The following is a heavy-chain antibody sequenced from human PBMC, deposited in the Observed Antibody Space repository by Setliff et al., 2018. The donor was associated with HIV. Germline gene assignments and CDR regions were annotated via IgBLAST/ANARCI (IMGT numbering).Heavy chain of an antibody. J-gene: IGHJ5*02. CDR2: VYYSGST. Sequence: SETLSLTCTVSGGSIRNIDYYWGWIRQPPGKGLEWIGTVYYSGSTYYNNSVKGRVTISVDRSKNQFSLKLSSVTAADTAVYYCAGQKSGPQTLMTWFDPWGQGTLVTVSS. CDR1: GGSIRNIDYY. V-gene: IGHV4-39*01. D-gene: IGHD2-8*01. CDR3: AGQKSGPQTLMTWFDP.